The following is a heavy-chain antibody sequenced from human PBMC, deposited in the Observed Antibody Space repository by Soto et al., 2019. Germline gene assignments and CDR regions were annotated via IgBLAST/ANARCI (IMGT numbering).Heavy chain of an antibody. CDR3: ARMTTVTPHYYFDY. CDR2: IYYSGST. Sequence: PSETLSLACTVSGCSISSGDYYWSWIRQPPGKGLEWIGYIYYSGSTYYNPSLKSRVTISVDTSKNQFSLKLSSVTAADTAVYYCARMTTVTPHYYFDYWGQGTLVTVSS. D-gene: IGHD4-4*01. CDR1: GCSISSGDYY. V-gene: IGHV4-30-4*01. J-gene: IGHJ4*02.